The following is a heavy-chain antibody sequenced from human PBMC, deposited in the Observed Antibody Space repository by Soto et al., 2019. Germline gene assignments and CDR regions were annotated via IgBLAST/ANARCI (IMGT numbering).Heavy chain of an antibody. D-gene: IGHD6-13*01. CDR3: TRSRSSWSYYGMDV. CDR2: IRSKAYGGTT. Sequence: GGSLRLSCTASGFTFGDYAMSWVRQAPGKGLEWVGFIRSKAYGGTTEYAASVKGRFTISRDDSKSIAYLQMNSLKTEDTAVYYCTRSRSSWSYYGMDVWGQGTTVTVPS. V-gene: IGHV3-49*04. J-gene: IGHJ6*02. CDR1: GFTFGDYA.